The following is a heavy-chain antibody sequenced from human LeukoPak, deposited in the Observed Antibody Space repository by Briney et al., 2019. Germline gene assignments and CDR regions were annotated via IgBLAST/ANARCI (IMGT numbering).Heavy chain of an antibody. V-gene: IGHV3-7*01. CDR2: IKQTGNEK. CDR1: GFTFNSNW. Sequence: PGGSLRLSCAASGFTFNSNWMTWVRQAPGKGLEWVANIKQTGNEKYYVDSVKGRFTISRDNAKNSVYLQMNSLRAEDTAVYYCTRVVGVYWFDPWGQGTLVTVSS. CDR3: TRVVGVYWFDP. D-gene: IGHD2-15*01. J-gene: IGHJ5*02.